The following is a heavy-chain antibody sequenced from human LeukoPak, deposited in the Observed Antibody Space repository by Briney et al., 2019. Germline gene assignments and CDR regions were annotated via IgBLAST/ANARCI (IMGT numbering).Heavy chain of an antibody. CDR1: GFTFSNYA. CDR3: VKASGGDYVLGY. J-gene: IGHJ4*02. Sequence: AGGSLRLSCAASGFTFSNYAMSWVRQAPGKGLEYVSAISSNGGSTYYADSVKGRFTISRDNSKNTLYLQMSSLRAEDTAVYYCVKASGGDYVLGYWGQGTLVTVSS. D-gene: IGHD4-17*01. CDR2: ISSNGGST. V-gene: IGHV3-64D*06.